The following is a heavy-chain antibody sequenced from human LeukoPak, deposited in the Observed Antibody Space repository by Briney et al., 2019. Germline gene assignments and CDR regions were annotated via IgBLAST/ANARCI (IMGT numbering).Heavy chain of an antibody. CDR1: GFTFSSYG. CDR3: GVFWSGFYTY. CDR2: ISYDGSNK. Sequence: PGGSLRLSCAASGFTFSSYGMHWVRKAPGKGLEWVAVISYDGSNKYYADSVKGRFTISRDNSKNTLYLQMNSLRAEDTAVYYCGVFWSGFYTYWGQGTLVTVSS. V-gene: IGHV3-30*03. J-gene: IGHJ4*02. D-gene: IGHD3-3*01.